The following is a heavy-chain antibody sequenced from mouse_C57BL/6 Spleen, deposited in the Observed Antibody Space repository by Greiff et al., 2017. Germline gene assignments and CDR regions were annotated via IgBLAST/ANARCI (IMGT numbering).Heavy chain of an antibody. J-gene: IGHJ2*01. CDR2: IYPRDGST. CDR1: GYTFTDHT. V-gene: IGHV1-78*01. Sequence: VKLQESDAELVKPGASVKISCKVSGYTFTDHTIHWMKQRPEQGLEWIGYIYPRDGSTKYNEKFKGKATLTADKSSSTAYMQLNSLTSEDSAVYCCARRGHYGSLYYFDYWGQGTTLTVSS. D-gene: IGHD1-1*01. CDR3: ARRGHYGSLYYFDY.